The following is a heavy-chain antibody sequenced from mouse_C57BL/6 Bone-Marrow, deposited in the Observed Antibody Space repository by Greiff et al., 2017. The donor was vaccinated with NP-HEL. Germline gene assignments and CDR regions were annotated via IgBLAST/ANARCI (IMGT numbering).Heavy chain of an antibody. V-gene: IGHV1-5*01. CDR1: GYTFTSYW. CDR3: TRSDY. J-gene: IGHJ3*01. CDR2: IYPGNSDT. Sequence: EVQGVESGTVLARPGASVKMSCKTSGYTFTSYWMHWVKQRPGQGLEWIGAIYPGNSDTSYNQKFKGKAKLTAVTSASTAYMELSSLTNEDSAVYYCTRSDYWGQGTLVTVSA.